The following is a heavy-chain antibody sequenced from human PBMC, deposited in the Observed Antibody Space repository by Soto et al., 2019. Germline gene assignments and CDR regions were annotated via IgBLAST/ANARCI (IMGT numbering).Heavy chain of an antibody. CDR1: GGTFSSYA. V-gene: IGHV1-69*13. Sequence: ASVKVSCKASGGTFSSYAISWVRQAPGQGLEWMGGIIPIFGTANYAQKFQGRVTITADESTSTAYMELSSLRSEDTAVYYCASGIVATIWDYYYGMDVWGQGTTVTVSS. D-gene: IGHD5-12*01. CDR2: IIPIFGTA. CDR3: ASGIVATIWDYYYGMDV. J-gene: IGHJ6*02.